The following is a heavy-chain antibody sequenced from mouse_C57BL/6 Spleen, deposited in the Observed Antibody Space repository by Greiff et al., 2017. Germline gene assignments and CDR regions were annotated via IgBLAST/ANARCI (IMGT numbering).Heavy chain of an antibody. Sequence: QVQLKQSGAELVRPGASVKLSCKASGYTFTDYYINWVKQRPGQGLEWIARIYPGSGNTYYNEKFKGKATLTAETSSSTAYMQLSSLTSEDSAVYFCASSSYGSYAMDYWGQGTSVTVSS. V-gene: IGHV1-76*01. CDR3: ASSSYGSYAMDY. J-gene: IGHJ4*01. D-gene: IGHD1-1*01. CDR2: IYPGSGNT. CDR1: GYTFTDYY.